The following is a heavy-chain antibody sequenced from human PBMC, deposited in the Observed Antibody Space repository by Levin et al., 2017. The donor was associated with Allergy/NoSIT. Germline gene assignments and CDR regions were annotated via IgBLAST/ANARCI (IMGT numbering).Heavy chain of an antibody. CDR1: GFTFSDHY. Sequence: GGSLRLSCAASGFTFSDHYMDWVRQAPGKGLEWVGRIRNKTKSYSTEYAASVKGRFTISRDDSKTSLFLQMNSQKTEDTAVYYCARGGAYAPFDYWGQGALVTVSS. CDR3: ARGGAYAPFDY. D-gene: IGHD2-2*01. CDR2: IRNKTKSYST. J-gene: IGHJ4*02. V-gene: IGHV3-72*01.